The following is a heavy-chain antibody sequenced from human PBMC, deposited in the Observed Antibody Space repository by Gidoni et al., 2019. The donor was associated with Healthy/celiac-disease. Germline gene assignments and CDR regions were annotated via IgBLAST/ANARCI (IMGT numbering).Heavy chain of an antibody. J-gene: IGHJ3*02. Sequence: QVQLQQWGAGLLKPSETLSLTCAVYGGSFSGYYWSWIRQPPGKGLEWIGEINHSGSTNYNPSLKSRVTISVDTSKNQFSLKLSSVTAADTAVYYCARGGGSSWGVRDNAFDIWGQGTMVTVSS. D-gene: IGHD6-13*01. V-gene: IGHV4-34*01. CDR2: INHSGST. CDR3: ARGGGSSWGVRDNAFDI. CDR1: GGSFSGYY.